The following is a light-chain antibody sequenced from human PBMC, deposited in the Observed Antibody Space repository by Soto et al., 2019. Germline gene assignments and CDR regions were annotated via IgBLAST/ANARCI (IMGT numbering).Light chain of an antibody. J-gene: IGLJ1*01. CDR1: SSDVGHNKY. CDR2: KVS. V-gene: IGLV2-14*01. CDR3: FSFTTTSTHV. Sequence: QSALTQPASVSGSPGQSITISCTGTSSDVGHNKYVSWYQQYPGKVPKLLINKVSNRPSGVSNRFSGSKSGNTASLTISGLLAEDEAEYFCFSFTTTSTHVFGTGTKVTVL.